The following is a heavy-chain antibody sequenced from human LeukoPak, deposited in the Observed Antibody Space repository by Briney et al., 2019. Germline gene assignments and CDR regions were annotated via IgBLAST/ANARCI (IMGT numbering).Heavy chain of an antibody. Sequence: SQTLSLTCTVSGDSINSGGYYWSWIREHPGKGLEWIGYIYYSGSTYYNPSLKSRVTISVATSKNQFSLKLSSVTAADTAVYYCAREVRGYSYGYGMDVWGQGTTVTVSS. J-gene: IGHJ6*02. CDR1: GDSINSGGYY. CDR3: AREVRGYSYGYGMDV. CDR2: IYYSGST. D-gene: IGHD5-18*01. V-gene: IGHV4-31*03.